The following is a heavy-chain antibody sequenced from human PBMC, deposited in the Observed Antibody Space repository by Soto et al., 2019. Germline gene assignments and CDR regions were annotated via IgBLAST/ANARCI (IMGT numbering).Heavy chain of an antibody. J-gene: IGHJ6*02. V-gene: IGHV4-38-2*02. Sequence: LSLTCAVSGYSISSGYYWGWIRQPPGKGLEWIGSIYHSGSTYYNPSLKSRVTISVDTSKNQFSLKLSSVTAADTAVYYCARDQLAPTYYYYGMDVWGQGTTVTVSS. CDR1: GYSISSGYY. CDR2: IYHSGST. D-gene: IGHD1-1*01. CDR3: ARDQLAPTYYYYGMDV.